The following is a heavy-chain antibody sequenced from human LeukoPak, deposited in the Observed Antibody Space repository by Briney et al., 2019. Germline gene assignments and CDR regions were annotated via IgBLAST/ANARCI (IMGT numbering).Heavy chain of an antibody. CDR3: ARELDYYYDSSGYTAPDY. CDR1: GFTFSSYA. J-gene: IGHJ4*02. CDR2: ISYDGSNK. D-gene: IGHD3-22*01. Sequence: PGGSLRLSCAASGFTFSSYAMHWVRQAPGKGLEWVAVISYDGSNKYYTDSVKGRFTISRDNSKNTLYLQMNSLRAEDTAVYYCARELDYYYDSSGYTAPDYWGQGTLVTVSS. V-gene: IGHV3-30*14.